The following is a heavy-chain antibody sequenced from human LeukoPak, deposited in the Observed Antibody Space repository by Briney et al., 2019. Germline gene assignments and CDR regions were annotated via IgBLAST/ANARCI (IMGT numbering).Heavy chain of an antibody. Sequence: GGSLRLSCAASGFTFSDYAMSWVRQAPGKGLEWVSGIRGSGGDTHYADSVKGRFTISRDNSRNTLYLQMNSLRAEDTAVHYCAKVTGDYGAFDIWGQGTMVTVSS. V-gene: IGHV3-23*01. D-gene: IGHD4-17*01. CDR2: IRGSGGDT. J-gene: IGHJ3*02. CDR1: GFTFSDYA. CDR3: AKVTGDYGAFDI.